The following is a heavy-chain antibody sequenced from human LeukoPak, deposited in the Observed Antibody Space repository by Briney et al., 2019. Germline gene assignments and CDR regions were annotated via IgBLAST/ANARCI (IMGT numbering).Heavy chain of an antibody. CDR1: GNTFTGYY. CDR3: ARDNSVGDYAWWFDP. V-gene: IGHV1-46*01. J-gene: IGHJ5*02. CDR2: INPSGGTT. Sequence: GASVKVSCKASGNTFTGYYMHWVRQAPGQGLEWMGLINPSGGTTRYAQKFQGRVTMTRDLSTSTDYMELSSLRSDDTAVYFCARDNSVGDYAWWFDPWGQGTLVTVSS. D-gene: IGHD1-26*01.